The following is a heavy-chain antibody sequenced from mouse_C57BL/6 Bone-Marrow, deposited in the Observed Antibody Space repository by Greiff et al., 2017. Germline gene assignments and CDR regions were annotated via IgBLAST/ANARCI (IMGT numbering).Heavy chain of an antibody. CDR1: GYTFTSYW. D-gene: IGHD2-1*01. CDR2: IDPSDSYT. CDR3: ARFDGNYWYFDV. Sequence: QLQQPGAELVMPGASVKLSCKASGYTFTSYWMHWVKQRPGQGLEWIGEIDPSDSYTNYNQKFKGKSTLTVDKSSSTAYMQLSSLTSEDSAVYYCARFDGNYWYFDVWGTGTTVTVSS. J-gene: IGHJ1*03. V-gene: IGHV1-69*01.